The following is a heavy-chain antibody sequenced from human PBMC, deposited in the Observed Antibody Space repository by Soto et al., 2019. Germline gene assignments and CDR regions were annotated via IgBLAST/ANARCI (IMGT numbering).Heavy chain of an antibody. CDR2: IKQDGSEK. CDR1: GFTFSSYW. Sequence: GESLKISCAASGFTFSSYWMSWVRQAPGKGLEWVANIKQDGSEKYYVDSVKGRFTISRDNAKNSLYLQMNSLRAEDTAVYYCARVGGILYFQHWGQGTLVTVSS. V-gene: IGHV3-7*01. D-gene: IGHD3-9*01. CDR3: ARVGGILYFQH. J-gene: IGHJ1*01.